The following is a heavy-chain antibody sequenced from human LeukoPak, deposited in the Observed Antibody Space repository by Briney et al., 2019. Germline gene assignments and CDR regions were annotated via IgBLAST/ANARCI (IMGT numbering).Heavy chain of an antibody. Sequence: AETLTLTCTASGGSISSNSYYWGCIRQPPGKGLEWIGSIYYSGSTYYNPSLKSRVTISIDASKNQFSLKLRPVTAADTADYYCARAGHYSNYPPRLGVWGKGTTVTVSS. V-gene: IGHV4-39*07. CDR2: IYYSGST. J-gene: IGHJ6*04. D-gene: IGHD4-11*01. CDR1: GGSISSNSYY. CDR3: ARAGHYSNYPPRLGV.